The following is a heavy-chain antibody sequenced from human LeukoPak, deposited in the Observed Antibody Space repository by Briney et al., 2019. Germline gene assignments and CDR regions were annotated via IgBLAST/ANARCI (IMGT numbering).Heavy chain of an antibody. CDR3: ARVSVMVYAIGGDYFDY. V-gene: IGHV4-34*01. CDR1: GGSFSGYY. D-gene: IGHD2-8*01. CDR2: INHSGST. J-gene: IGHJ4*02. Sequence: TSETLSLTCAAYGGSFSGYYWSWIRQPPGKGLEWIGEINHSGSTNYNPSLKSRVTISVDTSKNQFSLKLSSVTAADTAVYYCARVSVMVYAIGGDYFDYWGQGTLVTVSS.